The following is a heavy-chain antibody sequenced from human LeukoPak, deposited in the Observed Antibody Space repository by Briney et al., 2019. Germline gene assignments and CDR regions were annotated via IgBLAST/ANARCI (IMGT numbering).Heavy chain of an antibody. D-gene: IGHD6-19*01. V-gene: IGHV4-34*01. CDR3: ARSFLGGWYYFDY. CDR2: INHSGST. Sequence: GSLRLSCAASGFTFSNYAMAWIRQPPGKGLEWIGEINHSGSTNYNPSLKSRVTISVDTSKNQFSLRLSSVTAADTAVYYCARSFLGGWYYFDYWGQGTLVTVSS. J-gene: IGHJ4*02. CDR1: GFTFSNYA.